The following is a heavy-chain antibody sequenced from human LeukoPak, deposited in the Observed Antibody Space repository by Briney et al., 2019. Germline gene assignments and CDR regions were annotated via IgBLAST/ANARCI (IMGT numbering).Heavy chain of an antibody. D-gene: IGHD6-6*01. V-gene: IGHV3-30*03. Sequence: GGSLRLSCAASGFTFSSYGMHWVRQAPGKGLEWVAVISYDGSNKYYADSVKGRFTISRDNSKNTLYLQMNSLRAEDTAVYYCVRAARPGSSTGAFDIWGQGTMVTVSS. CDR3: VRAARPGSSTGAFDI. J-gene: IGHJ3*02. CDR1: GFTFSSYG. CDR2: ISYDGSNK.